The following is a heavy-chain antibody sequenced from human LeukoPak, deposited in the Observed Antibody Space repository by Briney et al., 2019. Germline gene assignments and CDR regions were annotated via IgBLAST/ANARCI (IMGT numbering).Heavy chain of an antibody. CDR2: ISGSGDST. V-gene: IGHV3-23*01. CDR3: AKRGATRTIDY. Sequence: GGSLRLSCAASGFTFSSYAMNWVRQAPGQGLEWVSSISGSGDSTYYADSVKGRFTISRDNSKNTLYLQMNSLRAEDTAVYYCAKRGATRTIDYWGQGSLVTVSS. D-gene: IGHD1-26*01. CDR1: GFTFSSYA. J-gene: IGHJ4*02.